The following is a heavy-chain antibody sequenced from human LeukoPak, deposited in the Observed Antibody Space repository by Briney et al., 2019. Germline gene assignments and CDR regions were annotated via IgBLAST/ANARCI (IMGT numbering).Heavy chain of an antibody. D-gene: IGHD3-22*01. CDR1: GFTFSSYG. Sequence: GRSLRLSCAASGFTFSSYGMPWVRQAPGKGLEWVAVISYDGSNKYYADSVKGRFTISRDNSKNTLYLQMNSLRAEDTAVYYCAKCAWIGYYYDSSGYYLDYWGQGTLVTVSS. CDR2: ISYDGSNK. V-gene: IGHV3-30*18. J-gene: IGHJ4*02. CDR3: AKCAWIGYYYDSSGYYLDY.